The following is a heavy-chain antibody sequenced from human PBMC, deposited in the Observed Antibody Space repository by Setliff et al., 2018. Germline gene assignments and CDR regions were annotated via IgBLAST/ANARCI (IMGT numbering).Heavy chain of an antibody. CDR2: INWNGVKT. Sequence: RPGGSLRLSCAASGFTFDDYGMSWVRQAPGKGLEWVSGINWNGVKTDYAESLKGRFAISRDNAKNSLCLQMNSLRAEDTALYYCAREARMGCFDYWGQGTPVTVSS. D-gene: IGHD6-19*01. V-gene: IGHV3-20*04. CDR3: AREARMGCFDY. CDR1: GFTFDDYG. J-gene: IGHJ4*02.